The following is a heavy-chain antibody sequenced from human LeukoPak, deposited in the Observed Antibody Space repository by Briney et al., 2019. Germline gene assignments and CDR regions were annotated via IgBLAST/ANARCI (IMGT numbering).Heavy chain of an antibody. CDR1: GGFFGGYY. D-gene: IGHD3-9*01. Sequence: PSETLSLTCAVYGGFFGGYYWTWIRKSPGKGLEWIGEINHSGWTNYNPSLESRVTISVDTSKNQFSLKLSSVTAADTAVYYCARTGGRGSALTGYHDYWGQGALVTVSS. V-gene: IGHV4-34*01. CDR3: ARTGGRGSALTGYHDY. J-gene: IGHJ4*02. CDR2: INHSGWT.